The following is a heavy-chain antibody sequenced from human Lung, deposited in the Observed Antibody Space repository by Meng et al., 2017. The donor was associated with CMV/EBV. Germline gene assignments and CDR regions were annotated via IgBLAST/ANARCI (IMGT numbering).Heavy chain of an antibody. Sequence: QVQAVQSGAEGKRPGSLVKVSCKASGGTFSSYTISWVRQAPGQGLEWMGRIIPILGIANYAQKFQGRVTMTTDTSTSTAYMELRSLRSDDTAVYYCARVEVGITSGDYWGQGTLVTVSS. D-gene: IGHD1-26*01. CDR2: IIPILGIA. CDR3: ARVEVGITSGDY. CDR1: GGTFSSYT. J-gene: IGHJ4*02. V-gene: IGHV1-69*02.